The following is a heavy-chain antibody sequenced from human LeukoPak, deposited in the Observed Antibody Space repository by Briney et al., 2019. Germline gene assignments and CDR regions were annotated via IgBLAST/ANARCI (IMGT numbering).Heavy chain of an antibody. CDR2: INTNTGNP. CDR3: ARDQGSYGSNWFDP. Sequence: GASVKVSCKASGYTFTSYAMNWVRQAPGQGLEWMGWINTNTGNPTYAQGFTGRFVFSLDTSVSTAYLQISSLKAEDTAVYYCARDQGSYGSNWFDPWGQGTLVTVSS. CDR1: GYTFTSYA. D-gene: IGHD4-17*01. V-gene: IGHV7-4-1*02. J-gene: IGHJ5*02.